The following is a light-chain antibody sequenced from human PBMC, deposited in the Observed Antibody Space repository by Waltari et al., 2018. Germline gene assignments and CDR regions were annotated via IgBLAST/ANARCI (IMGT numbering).Light chain of an antibody. CDR3: QQRSNWSWT. CDR1: QSVSSY. J-gene: IGKJ1*01. Sequence: EIVLTQSPATLSLSPGERATLSCRASQSVSSYLAWYKQKPGQAPRLLNFDASNRATGIPARFSGSGSGTDFTLTISSLEPEDFAVYYCQQRSNWSWTFGQGTKVEIK. CDR2: DAS. V-gene: IGKV3-11*01.